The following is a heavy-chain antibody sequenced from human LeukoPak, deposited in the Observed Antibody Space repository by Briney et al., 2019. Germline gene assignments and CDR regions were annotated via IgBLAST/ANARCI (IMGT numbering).Heavy chain of an antibody. CDR1: GFTFSSYA. D-gene: IGHD6-13*01. V-gene: IGHV3-64D*09. CDR2: ISSNGGST. Sequence: SGGSLRLSCAVSGFTFSSYAMHWVRQAPGKGLEYVSAISSNGGSTYYADSVKGRFTISRDNSKNTLYLQMSSLRAEDTAVYYCVNFPSSRIDYWGQGTLVTVSS. J-gene: IGHJ4*02. CDR3: VNFPSSRIDY.